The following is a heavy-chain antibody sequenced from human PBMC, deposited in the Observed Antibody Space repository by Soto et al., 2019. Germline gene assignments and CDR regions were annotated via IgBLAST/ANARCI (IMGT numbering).Heavy chain of an antibody. CDR2: IYYSGST. Sequence: QLQLQESGPGLVKPSETLSLTCTVSGGSISSSSYYWGWIRQPPGKRLEWIGSIYYSGSTYYNPSLKSRVTISVDTSKNQFSLKLSSVTAADTAVYYCARLPVGDIVLMVFDYWGQGTLVTVSS. V-gene: IGHV4-39*01. D-gene: IGHD2-8*01. CDR1: GGSISSSSYY. CDR3: ARLPVGDIVLMVFDY. J-gene: IGHJ4*02.